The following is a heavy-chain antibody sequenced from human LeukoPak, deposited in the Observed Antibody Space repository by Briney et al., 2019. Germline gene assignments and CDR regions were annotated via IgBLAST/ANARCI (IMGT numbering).Heavy chain of an antibody. D-gene: IGHD3-22*01. J-gene: IGHJ5*02. Sequence: SSVKVSCKASGGTFSSYAISWVRQAPGQGLEWMGRIIPIFGTANYAQKFQGRVTITTDESTSTAYMELGSLRSEDTAVYYCAREGSGYQLNWFDPWGQGTLVTVSS. CDR1: GGTFSSYA. CDR2: IIPIFGTA. V-gene: IGHV1-69*05. CDR3: AREGSGYQLNWFDP.